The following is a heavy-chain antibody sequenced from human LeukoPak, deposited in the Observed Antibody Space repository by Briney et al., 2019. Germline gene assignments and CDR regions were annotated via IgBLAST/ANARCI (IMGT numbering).Heavy chain of an antibody. D-gene: IGHD3-22*01. J-gene: IGHJ4*02. CDR2: ISSSSSTI. CDR3: ARDRSPYESSAYYLDY. Sequence: PGGSLRLSCAASGFTLSSYSMNWVRQAPGKGLEWVSYISSSSSTIYYADSVKGRFTISRDNAKNSLYLQMNSLRDEDTAVYYCARDRSPYESSAYYLDYWGQGTLVTVSS. V-gene: IGHV3-48*02. CDR1: GFTLSSYS.